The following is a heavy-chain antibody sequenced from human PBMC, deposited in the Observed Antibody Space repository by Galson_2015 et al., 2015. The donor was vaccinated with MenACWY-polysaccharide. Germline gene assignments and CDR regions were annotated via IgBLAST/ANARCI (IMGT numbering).Heavy chain of an antibody. J-gene: IGHJ4*02. CDR3: ARGRTVRVSGHGFLEY. CDR1: GGSFRHYP. CDR2: TLQMLGAG. Sequence: SVKVSCKAGGGSFRHYPITWGRQAPGQGLGWLGKTLQMLGAGNYPPEFHGRVPLTADERTRTSYMELSSLRSECTALYHCARGRTVRVSGHGFLEYWGQGSLVTVSS. V-gene: IGHV1-69*11. D-gene: IGHD5-18*01.